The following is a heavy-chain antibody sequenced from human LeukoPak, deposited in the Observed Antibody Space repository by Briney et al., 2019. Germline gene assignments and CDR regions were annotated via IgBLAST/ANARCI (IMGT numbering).Heavy chain of an antibody. CDR1: GYSLIEVA. J-gene: IGHJ4*02. V-gene: IGHV1-24*01. CDR2: FDPEDGEDGET. Sequence: GASVKVYCKVSGYSLIEVAMHWVRQAPGKGLGWVGSFDPEDGEDGETHYAQKFQGRVTMTEDASTDTAYMELTSLSSEHTALYYCAMTGRYVGRPFDYWGQGTLVTVSS. D-gene: IGHD3-16*01. CDR3: AMTGRYVGRPFDY.